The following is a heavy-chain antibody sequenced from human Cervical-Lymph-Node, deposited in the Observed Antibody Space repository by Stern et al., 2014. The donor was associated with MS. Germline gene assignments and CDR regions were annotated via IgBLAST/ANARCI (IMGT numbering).Heavy chain of an antibody. CDR1: GFTFTSYA. D-gene: IGHD5/OR15-5a*01. CDR2: ISYDGNTK. V-gene: IGHV3-30-3*01. J-gene: IGHJ4*02. CDR3: VRERSSRGFDY. Sequence: VQLEESGGGVVQPGRSLRVSCATAGFTFTSYAMNWVRQAPGKGLEWVSVISYDGNTKYYADSVKGRFTISRDNSKNMLYLEMSSLGPEDTAVYYCVRERSSRGFDYWGQGTLVTVSS.